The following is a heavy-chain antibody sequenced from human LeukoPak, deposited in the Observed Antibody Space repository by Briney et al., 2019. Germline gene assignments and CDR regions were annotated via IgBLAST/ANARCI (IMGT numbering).Heavy chain of an antibody. J-gene: IGHJ4*02. CDR1: GFTFSSYS. Sequence: GGSLRLSCGASGFTFSSYSMNWVRQAPGKGLEWVSFISTSNSYIYYADSVKGRFTISRDNSKNTLYLQMNSLRAEDTAVYYCAKDRRAGSYDYWGQGTLVTVSS. CDR2: ISTSNSYI. CDR3: AKDRRAGSYDY. D-gene: IGHD3-10*01. V-gene: IGHV3-21*04.